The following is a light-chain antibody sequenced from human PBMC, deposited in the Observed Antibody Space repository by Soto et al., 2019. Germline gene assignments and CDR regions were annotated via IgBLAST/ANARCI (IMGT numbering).Light chain of an antibody. CDR3: SSYAGSNSVV. CDR2: ASS. Sequence: QSALTQPPSASGSPGQSVTISCTGTSSDVGGYNFVSWYQQYPGKAPKLVIYASSNRASGIPDRFSGSKSGNTASLTVSGLQADDEAEYYCSSYAGSNSVVFGGGTQLTVL. V-gene: IGLV2-8*01. J-gene: IGLJ2*01. CDR1: SSDVGGYNF.